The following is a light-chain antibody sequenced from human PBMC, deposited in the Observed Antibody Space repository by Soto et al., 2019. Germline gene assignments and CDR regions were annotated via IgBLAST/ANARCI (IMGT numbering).Light chain of an antibody. Sequence: DIVMTQSPLSLPVTPGEPASISCRSSQSLLHSNGHNYLDWYVQKPGQSPQLLIYLGSNRASGVPDRFSGSGSGTDFTLKINRVEAEDVGVYYCIQALQTLLTFGQGTRLEIK. CDR2: LGS. J-gene: IGKJ5*01. V-gene: IGKV2-28*01. CDR3: IQALQTLLT. CDR1: QSLLHSNGHNY.